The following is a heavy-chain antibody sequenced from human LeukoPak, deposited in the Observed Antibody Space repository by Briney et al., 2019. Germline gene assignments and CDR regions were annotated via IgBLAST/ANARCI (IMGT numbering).Heavy chain of an antibody. V-gene: IGHV4-59*01. J-gene: IGHJ5*02. CDR2: IYYSGST. Sequence: SETLSLTCTVSGGSISGYYWSWIRQPPGKGLEWIGYIYYSGSTNYNPSLKSRVTISLDTSKNQFSLKLSSMAAADTAVYYCATSRWLRSPPGWFDPWGQGTLVTVSS. CDR1: GGSISGYY. CDR3: ATSRWLRSPPGWFDP. D-gene: IGHD5-12*01.